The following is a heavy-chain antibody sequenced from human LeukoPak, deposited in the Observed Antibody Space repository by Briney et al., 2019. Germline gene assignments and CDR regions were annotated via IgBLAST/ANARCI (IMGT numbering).Heavy chain of an antibody. D-gene: IGHD5-12*01. CDR2: IKHDGTET. CDR1: GFTLSNFW. J-gene: IGHJ3*02. CDR3: AREYSGYDGDAFDM. Sequence: GGSLRLSCAASGFTLSNFWMTWVRQAPGKGLEWVANIKHDGTETKYVDSVKGRFTISRDNAKNSLYLQMNSLRAEDTAVYYCAREYSGYDGDAFDMWGQGTMVTVSS. V-gene: IGHV3-7*01.